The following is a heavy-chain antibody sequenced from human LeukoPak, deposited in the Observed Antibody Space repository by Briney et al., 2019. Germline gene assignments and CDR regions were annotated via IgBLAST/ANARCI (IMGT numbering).Heavy chain of an antibody. D-gene: IGHD5-24*01. CDR1: GGSISSSSYY. CDR3: ARGDGELAEYFQH. V-gene: IGHV4-39*07. CDR2: IYYSGST. J-gene: IGHJ1*01. Sequence: SETLSLTCTVSGGSISSSSYYWGWIRQPPGKGLEWIGSIYYSGSTYYNPSLKSRVTISVDTSKNQFSLKLSSVTAADTAVYYCARGDGELAEYFQHWGQGTLVTVSS.